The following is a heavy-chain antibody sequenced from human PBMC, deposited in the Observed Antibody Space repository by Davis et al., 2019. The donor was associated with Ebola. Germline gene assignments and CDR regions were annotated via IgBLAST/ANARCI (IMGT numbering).Heavy chain of an antibody. CDR2: IIPIFGTA. V-gene: IGHV1-69*06. J-gene: IGHJ6*02. CDR1: GGTFSSYA. D-gene: IGHD3-10*01. CDR3: ARGKGAMVQGVIIKNYYYYGMDV. Sequence: SVKVSCKASGGTFSSYAISWVRQAPGQGLEWMGGIIPIFGTANYAQKFQGRVTITADKSTSTAYMELSRLRSEETAVDYCARGKGAMVQGVIIKNYYYYGMDVWGQGTTVTVSS.